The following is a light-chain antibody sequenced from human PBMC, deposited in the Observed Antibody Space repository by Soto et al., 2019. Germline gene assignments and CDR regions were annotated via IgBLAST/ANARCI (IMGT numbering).Light chain of an antibody. J-gene: IGKJ2*01. CDR2: GAS. CDR3: QQYDNWPPYT. CDR1: QSVSTN. Sequence: EIVMTQSPATLSVSPGERATLSCRASQSVSTNLAWYQQTPGQAPRLLIYGASTRATNIPARFSGSGSGTEFTLTISSLQSEDSAVYYCQQYDNWPPYTFGQGTKLEI. V-gene: IGKV3-15*01.